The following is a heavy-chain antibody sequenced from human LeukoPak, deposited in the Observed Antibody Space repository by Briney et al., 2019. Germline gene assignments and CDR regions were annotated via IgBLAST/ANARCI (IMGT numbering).Heavy chain of an antibody. Sequence: SETLSLTCTVSGGSISSYYWSWIRQTPGKGLEWIGYISHSGSAKYNPSLKGRVTMSVATPQNQFSLDLSSVTAADTAVYYCARNGNWNYVDYWGQGTLVTVSS. D-gene: IGHD1-1*01. V-gene: IGHV4-59*01. CDR2: ISHSGSA. CDR1: GGSISSYY. J-gene: IGHJ4*02. CDR3: ARNGNWNYVDY.